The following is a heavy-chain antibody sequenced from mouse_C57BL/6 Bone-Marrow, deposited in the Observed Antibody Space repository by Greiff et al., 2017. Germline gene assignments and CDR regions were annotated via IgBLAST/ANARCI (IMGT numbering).Heavy chain of an antibody. J-gene: IGHJ3*01. Sequence: VQLQQSGAELVRPGASVKLSCKASGYTFTDYYINWVKQRPGQGLEWIARIYPGSGNTYYNEKFKGKATLTAEKSSSTAYMQLSSLTSEDSAVYCCAREGQLRGWFAYWGQGTLVTVAA. D-gene: IGHD3-2*02. CDR2: IYPGSGNT. CDR1: GYTFTDYY. CDR3: AREGQLRGWFAY. V-gene: IGHV1-76*01.